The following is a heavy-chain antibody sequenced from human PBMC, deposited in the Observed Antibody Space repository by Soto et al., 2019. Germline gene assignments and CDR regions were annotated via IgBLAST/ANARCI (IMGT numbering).Heavy chain of an antibody. CDR2: IYYSGST. J-gene: IGHJ4*02. D-gene: IGHD3-10*01. CDR3: ARVPTTITMVRGDFDY. CDR1: GGSISSGDYY. V-gene: IGHV4-30-4*01. Sequence: QVQLQESGPGLVKPSQTLSLTCTVSGGSISSGDYYWSWIRQPPGKGLEWIGYIYYSGSTYYNPSLKSRVTISVDTSKNQFSLKLSSVTAADTAVYYCARVPTTITMVRGDFDYWGQGTLVTVSS.